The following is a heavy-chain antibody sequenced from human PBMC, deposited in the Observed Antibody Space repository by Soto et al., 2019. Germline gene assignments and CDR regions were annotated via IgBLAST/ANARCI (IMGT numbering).Heavy chain of an antibody. D-gene: IGHD6-13*01. Sequence: SETLSLTCTVSGGSISSGGYYWSWIRQHPGKGLEWIGYIYYSGSTYYNPSLKSRVTISVDTSKNQFSPKLSSVTAADTAVYYCARATLAAALFGWFDPWGQGTLVTVSS. J-gene: IGHJ5*02. CDR3: ARATLAAALFGWFDP. CDR2: IYYSGST. V-gene: IGHV4-31*03. CDR1: GGSISSGGYY.